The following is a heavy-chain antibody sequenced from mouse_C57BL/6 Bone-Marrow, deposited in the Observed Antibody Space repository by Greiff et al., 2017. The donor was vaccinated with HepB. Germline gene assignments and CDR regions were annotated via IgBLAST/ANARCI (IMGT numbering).Heavy chain of an antibody. CDR2: ISNGGGST. V-gene: IGHV5-12*01. CDR1: GFTFSDYY. CDR3: ASLSFDY. Sequence: EVKLQESGGGLVQPGGSLKLSCAASGFTFSDYYMYWVRQTPEKRLEWVAYISNGGGSTYYPDTVKGRFTISRDNAKNTLYLQMSRLKSEDTAIYYCASLSFDYWGQGTTLTVSS. J-gene: IGHJ2*01.